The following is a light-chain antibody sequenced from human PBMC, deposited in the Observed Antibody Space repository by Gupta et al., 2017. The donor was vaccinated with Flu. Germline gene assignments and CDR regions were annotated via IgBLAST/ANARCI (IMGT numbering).Light chain of an antibody. V-gene: IGKV1-6*01. CDR2: AAS. CDR3: LQDYDSPWT. J-gene: IGKJ1*01. Sequence: AIQMTQSPSSLSASVGDRVTITCRASQGIRNDLGWYQHKPGTAPKLLIYAASTLQSGVPSRCSGSGAGTDFTLTNSSLQAEDFATYCRLQDYDSPWTFGQGTKVEIK. CDR1: QGIRND.